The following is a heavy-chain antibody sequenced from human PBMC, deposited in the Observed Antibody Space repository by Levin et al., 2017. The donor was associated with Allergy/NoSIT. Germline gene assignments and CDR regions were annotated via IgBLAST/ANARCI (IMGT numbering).Heavy chain of an antibody. CDR3: ARGYDYGGKCGSRCDWFDP. D-gene: IGHD4-23*01. V-gene: IGHV1-8*01. J-gene: IGHJ5*02. CDR1: GYTFTSYD. CDR2: MNPNSGNT. Sequence: GESLKISCQASGYTFTSYDINWVRQATGQGLEWMGWMNPNSGNTGYAQKFQGRVTMTRNTSISTAYMELSSLRSEDTAVYYCARGYDYGGKCGSRCDWFDPWGQGTLVTVSS.